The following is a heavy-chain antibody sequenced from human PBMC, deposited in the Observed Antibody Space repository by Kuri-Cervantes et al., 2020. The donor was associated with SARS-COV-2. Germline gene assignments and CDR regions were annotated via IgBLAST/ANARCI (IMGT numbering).Heavy chain of an antibody. D-gene: IGHD7-27*01. J-gene: IGHJ4*02. Sequence: LSLTCAASGFNFSDYYITWIRQAPGKGLEWVSYISSSGTTIHYADSVKGRFTISRDNAKNSLYLQMSSLRAEDTAVYYCARDLRMGKSLDYWGQGTLVTVSS. CDR2: ISSSGTTI. CDR1: GFNFSDYY. CDR3: ARDLRMGKSLDY. V-gene: IGHV3-11*04.